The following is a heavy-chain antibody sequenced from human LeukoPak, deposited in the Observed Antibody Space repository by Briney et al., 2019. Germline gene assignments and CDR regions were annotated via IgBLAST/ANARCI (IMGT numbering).Heavy chain of an antibody. V-gene: IGHV1-69*13. J-gene: IGHJ4*02. D-gene: IGHD2-15*01. Sequence: GASVKVSCKASGGTVTTYTLTWVRQAPGQGLEWMGGIIPIFGTPNYAQKFQGRVTITADESTSTAYMELSSLRSEDTAVYYCARDGLSGGSCYWGQGTLVTVSS. CDR1: GGTVTTYT. CDR2: IIPIFGTP. CDR3: ARDGLSGGSCY.